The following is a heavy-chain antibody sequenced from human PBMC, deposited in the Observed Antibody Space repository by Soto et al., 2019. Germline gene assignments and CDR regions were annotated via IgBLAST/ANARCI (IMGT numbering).Heavy chain of an antibody. Sequence: QVQLVQSGAEVKKPGASVKVSCKASGYTFTSYDINWVRQATGQGLEWMGWLNPNSGKTGYAQKFQGRVTKTRNTSISTAYMELSSLRLKDTAVYYCARGRCSGGSCYDALDYWGQGTLVTVSS. J-gene: IGHJ4*02. CDR1: GYTFTSYD. CDR3: ARGRCSGGSCYDALDY. CDR2: LNPNSGKT. D-gene: IGHD2-15*01. V-gene: IGHV1-8*01.